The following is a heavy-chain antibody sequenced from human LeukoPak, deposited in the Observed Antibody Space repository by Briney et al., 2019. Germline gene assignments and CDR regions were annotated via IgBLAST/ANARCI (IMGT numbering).Heavy chain of an antibody. J-gene: IGHJ3*02. Sequence: ASVKVSCKASGYTFTDYYMHWVRQAPGQGLEWMGWINPNSGGTNYAQRFQGRVTMTRDTSISTDYMELSRLRSDDTAVYYCARELAAGTGVFDIWGHGTMVTVFS. CDR1: GYTFTDYY. CDR3: ARELAAGTGVFDI. V-gene: IGHV1-2*02. D-gene: IGHD1-1*01. CDR2: INPNSGGT.